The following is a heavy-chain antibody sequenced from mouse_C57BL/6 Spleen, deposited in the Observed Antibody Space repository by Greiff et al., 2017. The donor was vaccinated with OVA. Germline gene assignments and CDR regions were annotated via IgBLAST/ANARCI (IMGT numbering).Heavy chain of an antibody. D-gene: IGHD2-2*01. CDR1: GFSLTSYG. CDR2: IWSGGST. J-gene: IGHJ2*01. V-gene: IGHV2-2*01. CDR3: ASSTMVTSYYFDY. Sequence: QVQLQQSGPGLVQPSQSLSITCTVSGFSLTSYGVHWVRQSPGKGLEWLGVIWSGGSTDYNAAFISRLSISKDTSKSQDFFKMNSLQADDTAIYDCASSTMVTSYYFDYWGQGTTLTVSS.